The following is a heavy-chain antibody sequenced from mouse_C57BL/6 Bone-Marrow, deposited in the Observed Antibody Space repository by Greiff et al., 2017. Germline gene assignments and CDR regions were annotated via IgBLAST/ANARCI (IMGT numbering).Heavy chain of an antibody. CDR1: GYTFTSYW. D-gene: IGHD2-13*01. Sequence: VQLQQPGAELVKPGASVKLSCKASGYTFTSYWMHWVKQRPGKGLEWIGMIHPNSGSTNYNEKFKSKVTLTVDKASITAYMQLCDLTSDDSAGYYCANDCPMAYWGQGTLVTVSA. V-gene: IGHV1-64*01. CDR2: IHPNSGST. J-gene: IGHJ3*01. CDR3: ANDCPMAY.